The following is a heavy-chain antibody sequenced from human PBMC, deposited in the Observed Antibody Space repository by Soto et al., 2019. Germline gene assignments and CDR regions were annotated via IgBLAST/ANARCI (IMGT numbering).Heavy chain of an antibody. D-gene: IGHD6-19*01. CDR3: AKLIAVADAHIDI. V-gene: IGHV3-23*01. CDR1: GFTFSTYA. CDR2: ISGSGGST. Sequence: PGGSLRLSCAASGFTFSTYAMSWVRQAPGKALEWVSSISGSGGSTYYADSVKGRFTISRDNSKNTLYLQMNSLRAEDTAVYYCAKLIAVADAHIDIWGQGSLVTVSS. J-gene: IGHJ4*02.